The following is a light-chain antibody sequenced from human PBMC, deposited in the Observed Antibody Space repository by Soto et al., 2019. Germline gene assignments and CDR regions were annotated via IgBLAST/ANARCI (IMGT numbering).Light chain of an antibody. CDR1: HGISST. CDR3: QRYNNWPLT. CDR2: GTS. V-gene: IGKV3-15*01. J-gene: IGKJ4*02. Sequence: EIVMTQSPATLSVSPGERATLSCRATHGISSTLAWYQHKPGQAPRLLIYGTSPRATGIPARFSGSRSGTEFTLTISSLQSEDFAVYYCQRYNNWPLTFGEGTKVDIK.